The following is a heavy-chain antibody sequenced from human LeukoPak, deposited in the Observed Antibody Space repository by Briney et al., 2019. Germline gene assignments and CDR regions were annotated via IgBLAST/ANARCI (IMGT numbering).Heavy chain of an antibody. Sequence: PSETLSLTCTVSGVSISSSNSYWGWIRQPPGKGLEWIGSIYYSGNTYYNASLRSQVSISIDTSKNQFSLKLTSVTAADTAVYYCARQTGSGLFILPGGQGTLVTVSS. CDR3: ARQTGSGLFILP. V-gene: IGHV4-39*01. J-gene: IGHJ4*02. D-gene: IGHD3/OR15-3a*01. CDR2: IYYSGNT. CDR1: GVSISSSNSY.